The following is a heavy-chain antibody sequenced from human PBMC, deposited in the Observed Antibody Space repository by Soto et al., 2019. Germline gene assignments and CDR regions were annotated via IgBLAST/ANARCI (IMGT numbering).Heavy chain of an antibody. CDR1: GYTFTGYY. V-gene: IGHV1-2*04. J-gene: IGHJ3*02. CDR3: AREHSSSWDAFDI. D-gene: IGHD6-13*01. Sequence: GASVKVSCKASGYTFTGYYMHWVLQAPGQGLEWMGWINPNSGGTNYAQKFQGWVTMTRDTSISTAYMELSRLRSDDTAVYYCAREHSSSWDAFDIWGQGTMVTVSS. CDR2: INPNSGGT.